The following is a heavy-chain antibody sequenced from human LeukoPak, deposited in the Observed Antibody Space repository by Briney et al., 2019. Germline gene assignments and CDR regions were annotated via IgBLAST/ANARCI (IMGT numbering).Heavy chain of an antibody. CDR2: ISAYNGNT. CDR3: ARETYSSGWYAWFDP. J-gene: IGHJ5*02. CDR1: GYTFTGYY. D-gene: IGHD6-19*01. V-gene: IGHV1-18*04. Sequence: GASVKVSCKASGYTFTGYYMHWVRQAPGQGLEWMGWISAYNGNTNYAQKLQGRVTMTTDTSTSTAYMELRSLRSDDTAVYYCARETYSSGWYAWFDPWGQGTLVTVSS.